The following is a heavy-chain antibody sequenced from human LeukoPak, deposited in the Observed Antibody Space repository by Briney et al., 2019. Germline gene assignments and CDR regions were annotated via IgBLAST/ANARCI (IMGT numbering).Heavy chain of an antibody. D-gene: IGHD5-18*01. Sequence: PGESLKISCKGSGYSFTSYWIGWVRQMPGEGLEWMGIIFHGDSDIRYSPSFQGQVTISADKSISTAYLQWSSLKASDTAMYYCARQGNSYGLPERLWDYYYYMDVWGKGTTVTVSS. CDR3: ARQGNSYGLPERLWDYYYYMDV. CDR2: IFHGDSDI. J-gene: IGHJ6*03. CDR1: GYSFTSYW. V-gene: IGHV5-51*01.